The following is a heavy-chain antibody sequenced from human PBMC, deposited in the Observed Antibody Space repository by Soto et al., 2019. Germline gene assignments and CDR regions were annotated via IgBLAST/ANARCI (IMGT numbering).Heavy chain of an antibody. CDR2: ISSTTNYK. Sequence: GGSLTLSCAASGFTFTSYSMNWVRQAPGKGLDWVNSISSTTNYKYFAEPVKGRFVISRDESRDTVDVQINSLKTEDVALYYCNTLGYCVGSRCYRTIFFGSWGRGTLVPGSS. D-gene: IGHD2-2*02. CDR1: GFTFTSYS. CDR3: NTLGYCVGSRCYRTIFFGS. V-gene: IGHV3-21*03. J-gene: IGHJ4*02.